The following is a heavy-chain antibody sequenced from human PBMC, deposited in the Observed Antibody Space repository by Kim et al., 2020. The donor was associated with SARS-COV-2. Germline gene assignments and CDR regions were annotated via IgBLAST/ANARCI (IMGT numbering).Heavy chain of an antibody. J-gene: IGHJ4*02. Sequence: SHKRRVTISVDTSKNPFSLKLSSVTAADTAVYYCARGSRRGMYSSSLFNYWGQGTLVTVSS. CDR3: ARGSRRGMYSSSLFNY. V-gene: IGHV4-34*01. D-gene: IGHD6-6*01.